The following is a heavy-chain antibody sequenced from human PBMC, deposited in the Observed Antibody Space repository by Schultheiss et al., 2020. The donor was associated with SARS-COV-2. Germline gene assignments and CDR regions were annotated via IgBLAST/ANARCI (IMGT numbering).Heavy chain of an antibody. CDR2: ISGSGAST. J-gene: IGHJ6*03. D-gene: IGHD6-19*01. CDR1: GFTFSSYA. CDR3: AGKHLRYRVKSYTVAGTDYYYMDV. V-gene: IGHV3-23*01. Sequence: GGSLRLSCAASGFTFSSYAMSWVRQAPGKGLEWVSTISGSGASTYYADSVKGRFTISRDNSKNTLYVQMNSLRAGDTAVYYFAGKHLRYRVKSYTVAGTDYYYMDVWGKGTTVTVSS.